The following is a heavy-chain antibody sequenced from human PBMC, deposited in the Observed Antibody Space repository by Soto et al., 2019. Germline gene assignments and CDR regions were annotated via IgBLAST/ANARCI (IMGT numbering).Heavy chain of an antibody. CDR1: GFTFDDYA. Sequence: EVQLVESGGGVIRPGGSLRLSCAASGFTFDDYAMSWVRQAPGKGLEWVSGLNWHGSSTGYADFVKGRFTISRDNAKNSLYLHLNSLRAEDSALYYCVRERGPASTMDYYYYYSFDVWGKGTTVIVSS. J-gene: IGHJ6*03. CDR3: VRERGPASTMDYYYYYSFDV. CDR2: LNWHGSST. V-gene: IGHV3-20*04. D-gene: IGHD3-10*01.